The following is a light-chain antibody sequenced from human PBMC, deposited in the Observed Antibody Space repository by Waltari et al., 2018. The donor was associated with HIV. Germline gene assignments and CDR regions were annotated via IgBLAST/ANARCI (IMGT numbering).Light chain of an antibody. Sequence: SYELTQPPSVSVSPGQTASITSSGDKLGDEYACWYQQKPGQSPVLVIYQDTKRPSGIPERFSGSNSGNTATLTISGTQTLDEADYYCQAWDSSTVVFGGVTKLTVL. CDR2: QDT. J-gene: IGLJ2*01. CDR1: KLGDEY. CDR3: QAWDSSTVV. V-gene: IGLV3-1*01.